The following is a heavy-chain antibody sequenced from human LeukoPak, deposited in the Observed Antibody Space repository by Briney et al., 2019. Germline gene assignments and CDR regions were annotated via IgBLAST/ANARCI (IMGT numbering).Heavy chain of an antibody. CDR2: INPNSGGT. CDR3: ARDGVGYYDSSGYYYFQH. D-gene: IGHD3-22*01. V-gene: IGHV1-2*02. Sequence: ASAKVSCKASGYTFTSYDISWVRQAPGQGLEWMGWINPNSGGTNYAQKFQGRVTMTRDTSISTAYMELSRLRSDDTAVYYCARDGVGYYDSSGYYYFQHWGQGTLVTVSS. CDR1: GYTFTSYD. J-gene: IGHJ1*01.